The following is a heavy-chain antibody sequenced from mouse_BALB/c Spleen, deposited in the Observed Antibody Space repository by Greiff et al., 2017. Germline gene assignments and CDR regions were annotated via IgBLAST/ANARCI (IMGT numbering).Heavy chain of an antibody. CDR2: IWTGGGT. CDR1: GFSLTSYD. J-gene: IGHJ1*01. V-gene: IGHV2-9-2*01. Sequence: QVQLKQSGPGLVAPSQSLSITCTVSGFSLTSYDISWIRQPPGKGLEWLGVIWTGGGTNYNSAFMSRLSISKDNSKSQVFLKMNSLQTDDTAIYYCVRRYFDVWGAGTTVTVSS. CDR3: VRRYFDV.